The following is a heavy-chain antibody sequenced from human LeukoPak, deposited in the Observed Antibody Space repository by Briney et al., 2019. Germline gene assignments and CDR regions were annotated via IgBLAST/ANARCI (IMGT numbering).Heavy chain of an antibody. CDR2: IYYSGST. Sequence: SETLSLTCTVSGGSISSSSYYWGWIRQPPGKGPEWIGSIYYSGSTYYNPSLKSRVTISVDTSKNQFSLKLSSVTAADTAVYYCARHEQQLVWVDYYYYMDVWGKGTTVTVSS. J-gene: IGHJ6*03. CDR3: ARHEQQLVWVDYYYYMDV. V-gene: IGHV4-39*01. CDR1: GGSISSSSYY. D-gene: IGHD6-6*01.